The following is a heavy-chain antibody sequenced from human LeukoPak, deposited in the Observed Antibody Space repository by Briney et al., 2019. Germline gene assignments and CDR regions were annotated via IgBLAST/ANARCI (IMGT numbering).Heavy chain of an antibody. CDR2: INSDGSST. CDR1: GFTFSSYA. V-gene: IGHV3-74*01. Sequence: GGSLRLSCAASGFTFSSYAMNWVRQAPGKGLVWVSRINSDGSSTSYADSVKGRFTISRDNAKNTVYLQMNSLRAEDTAVYYCARDQKYCSGGHCYFEDWGQGTLVTVSS. D-gene: IGHD2-15*01. CDR3: ARDQKYCSGGHCYFED. J-gene: IGHJ4*02.